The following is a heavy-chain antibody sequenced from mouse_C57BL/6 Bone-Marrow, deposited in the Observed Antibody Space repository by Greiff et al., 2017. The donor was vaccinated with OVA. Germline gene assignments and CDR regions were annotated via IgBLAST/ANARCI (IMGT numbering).Heavy chain of an antibody. D-gene: IGHD2-2*01. CDR1: GYTFTDYY. J-gene: IGHJ3*01. V-gene: IGHV1-76*01. CDR3: AREGKWFPFAY. Sequence: VQLQQSGAELVRPGASVKLSCKASGYTFTDYYINWVKQRPGQGLEWIARIYPGSGNTYYNEKFKGKATLTAEKSSSTAYMQLSSLTSEDAAVYFCAREGKWFPFAYWGQGTLVTVSA. CDR2: IYPGSGNT.